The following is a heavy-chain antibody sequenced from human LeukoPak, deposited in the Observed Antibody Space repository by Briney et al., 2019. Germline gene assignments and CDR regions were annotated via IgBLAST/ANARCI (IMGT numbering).Heavy chain of an antibody. CDR3: ARGGSFYGDYVRNFDY. CDR2: INPNSGGT. V-gene: IGHV1-2*02. Sequence: GSSVKVSCKASGYTFTGYYMHWVRQAPGQGLEWMGWINPNSGGTNYAQKFQGRVTMTRDTSISTAYMELSRLRSDDTAVYYCARGGSFYGDYVRNFDYWGQGTLVTVSS. CDR1: GYTFTGYY. J-gene: IGHJ4*02. D-gene: IGHD4-17*01.